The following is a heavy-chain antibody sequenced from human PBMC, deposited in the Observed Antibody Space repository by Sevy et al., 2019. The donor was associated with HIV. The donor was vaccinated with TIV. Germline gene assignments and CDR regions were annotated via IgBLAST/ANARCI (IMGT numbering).Heavy chain of an antibody. Sequence: SETLSLTCAVYGGSFSGYYWSWIRQPPGKGLEWIGEINHSGSTNYNPSLKSRVTISVDTSKNRFSLKLSSVTAADTAVYYCAREVTFGGGRLDYWGQGTLVTVSS. CDR3: AREVTFGGGRLDY. J-gene: IGHJ4*02. CDR2: INHSGST. V-gene: IGHV4-34*01. D-gene: IGHD3-3*01. CDR1: GGSFSGYY.